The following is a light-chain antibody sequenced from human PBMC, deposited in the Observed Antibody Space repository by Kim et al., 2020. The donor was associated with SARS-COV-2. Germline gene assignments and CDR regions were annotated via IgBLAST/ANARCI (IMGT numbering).Light chain of an antibody. CDR2: KAS. Sequence: SVGARVTITCPASQSISSWLAWYQQKPGKAPKLLIYKASSLESGVPSRFSCSGSGTEFTLTISSLQPDDFATYYCQQYNSYRGRTFGQGTKVDIK. CDR1: QSISSW. CDR3: QQYNSYRGRT. V-gene: IGKV1-5*03. J-gene: IGKJ1*01.